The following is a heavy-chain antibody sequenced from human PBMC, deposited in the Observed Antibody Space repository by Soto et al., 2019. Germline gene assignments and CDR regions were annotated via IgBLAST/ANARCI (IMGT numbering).Heavy chain of an antibody. D-gene: IGHD3-10*01. CDR2: IKSKTDGGTT. CDR1: GFTFSNAW. CDR3: TTPYGSGSYHDAFDI. J-gene: IGHJ3*02. Sequence: PGGSLRLSCAASGFTFSNAWMSWVRQAPGKGLEWVGRIKSKTDGGTTDYAAPVKGRFTISRDDSKNTLYLQMNSLKTEDTAVYYCTTPYGSGSYHDAFDIWGQGTMVTVS. V-gene: IGHV3-15*01.